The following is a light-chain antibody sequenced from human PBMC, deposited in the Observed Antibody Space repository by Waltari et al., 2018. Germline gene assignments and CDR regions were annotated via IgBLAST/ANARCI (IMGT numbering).Light chain of an antibody. Sequence: QSALTQPASVSGSRGQSITISCTGTSSDVGNYKLVSWYQQSPGKAPKLMIYEDTKRPSGVSTRFSGSKSGNTASLTISGLQGEDEADYYCCSYTGSTTLVFGGGTKLTVL. CDR2: EDT. J-gene: IGLJ3*02. V-gene: IGLV2-23*01. CDR1: SSDVGNYKL. CDR3: CSYTGSTTLV.